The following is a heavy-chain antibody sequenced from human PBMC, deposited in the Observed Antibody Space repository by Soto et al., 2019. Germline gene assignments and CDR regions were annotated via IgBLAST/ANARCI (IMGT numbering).Heavy chain of an antibody. D-gene: IGHD3-3*01. J-gene: IGHJ3*02. CDR3: ARGGGVGVAGSAAFDM. CDR1: GYPVTAYY. CDR2: INPATGAA. Sequence: QLHLVQSGAVVKKPGASVTVSCSASGYPVTAYYMHWVRQAPGRGLERMGGINPATGAAKYTQTFQGRVTMHRDTSTGTVFMELSGLTSADTAVFYCARGGGVGVAGSAAFDMWGQGTLVTVSS. V-gene: IGHV1-2*02.